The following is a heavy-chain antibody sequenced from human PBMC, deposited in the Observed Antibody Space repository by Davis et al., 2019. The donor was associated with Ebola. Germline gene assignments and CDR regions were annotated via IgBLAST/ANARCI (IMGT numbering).Heavy chain of an antibody. V-gene: IGHV3-33*06. Sequence: GESLMISCAASGFTFSTYGMHWVRQAPGKGLEWVAVIWYDGNNKYYADSVKGRFTISRDNSKNTLYLQMNSLRAEDTAVYYCAKSVDWVDAFDIWGQGTMVTVSS. CDR3: AKSVDWVDAFDI. CDR2: IWYDGNNK. D-gene: IGHD2-21*01. CDR1: GFTFSTYG. J-gene: IGHJ3*02.